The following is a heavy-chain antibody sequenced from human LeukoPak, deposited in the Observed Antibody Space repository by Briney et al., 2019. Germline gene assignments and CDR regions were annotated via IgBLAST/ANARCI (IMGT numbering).Heavy chain of an antibody. J-gene: IGHJ4*02. D-gene: IGHD3-22*01. CDR2: INGSGGST. V-gene: IGHV3-23*01. CDR3: ARPITMIVVVTPFN. CDR1: GFTFSSYA. Sequence: GGSLRLSCAASGFTFSSYAMSWVRQAPGKGLEWVSAINGSGGSTYYADSVKGRFTISRDNSKNTLYLQMNSLRAEDTAVYYCARPITMIVVVTPFNWGQGTLVTVSS.